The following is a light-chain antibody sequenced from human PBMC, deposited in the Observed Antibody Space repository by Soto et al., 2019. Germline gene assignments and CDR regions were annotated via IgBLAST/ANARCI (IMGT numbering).Light chain of an antibody. CDR2: DVS. V-gene: IGLV2-11*01. J-gene: IGLJ1*01. CDR1: SSDVGGYSY. CDR3: CSYAGACTYV. Sequence: QSALTQPRSVSGSPGHSVTISCTGTSSDVGGYSYVSWYQQHPGKAPKLMISDVSKRPSGVPDRFSGSKFGNTASLTISGLQAEDEADYYCCSYAGACTYVFGSGTQLTVL.